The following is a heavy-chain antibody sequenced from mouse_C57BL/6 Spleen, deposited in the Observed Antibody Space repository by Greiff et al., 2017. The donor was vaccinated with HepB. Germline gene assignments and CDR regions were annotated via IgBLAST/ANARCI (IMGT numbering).Heavy chain of an antibody. CDR1: GYTFTSYW. CDR2: IHPNSGST. CDR3: ARKRDYYGSSPDY. J-gene: IGHJ2*01. V-gene: IGHV1-64*01. Sequence: VQLQQPGAELVKPGASVKLSCKASGYTFTSYWMHWVKQRPGQGLEWIGMIHPNSGSTNYNEKFKSKATLTVDKSSSTAYMQLSSLTSEDSAVYYCARKRDYYGSSPDYWGQGTTLTVSS. D-gene: IGHD1-1*01.